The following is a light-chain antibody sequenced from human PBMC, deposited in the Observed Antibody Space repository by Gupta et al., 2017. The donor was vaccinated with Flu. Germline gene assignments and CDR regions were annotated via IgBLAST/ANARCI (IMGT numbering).Light chain of an antibody. Sequence: SYEVTQPPSGSVSPGQTASIPCSGDKLGEKYACWYQQKPGQSPVLVIYQGNKRPAGIPERFSGSNSGNTATLTISGTQAMDEDDYYCQAWDSSTVVFGGGTKLTVL. V-gene: IGLV3-1*01. CDR1: KLGEKY. CDR3: QAWDSSTVV. CDR2: QGN. J-gene: IGLJ2*01.